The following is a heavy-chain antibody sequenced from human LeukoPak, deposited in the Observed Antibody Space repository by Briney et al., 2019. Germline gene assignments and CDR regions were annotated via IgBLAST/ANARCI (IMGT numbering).Heavy chain of an antibody. CDR1: GFTFSSYW. Sequence: PGGSLRLSCAASGFTFSSYWMSWVRQAPGKGLEWVANIKEDGSETYYVDSVKGRFTISRDNAKNSLFLQMNSLRAEDTAVYYCARVEGRRSCPDYWVQGTLVTVSS. V-gene: IGHV3-7*01. J-gene: IGHJ4*02. D-gene: IGHD6-13*01. CDR2: IKEDGSET. CDR3: ARVEGRRSCPDY.